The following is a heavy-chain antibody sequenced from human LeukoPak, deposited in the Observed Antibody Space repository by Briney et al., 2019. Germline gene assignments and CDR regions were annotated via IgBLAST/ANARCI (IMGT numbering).Heavy chain of an antibody. CDR1: GDSVSSNRAA. D-gene: IGHD6-25*01. CDR2: TYYRSKWSS. J-gene: IGHJ4*02. Sequence: SQTLSLTCAITGDSVSSNRAAWNWIRQSPSRGLEWLGRTYYRSKWSSDYAMTVNGRITFNADTSKNQVSLQLTSVTPEDTAVCYCARGSGGLNFFDYWGQGTLVTVSS. V-gene: IGHV6-1*01. CDR3: ARGSGGLNFFDY.